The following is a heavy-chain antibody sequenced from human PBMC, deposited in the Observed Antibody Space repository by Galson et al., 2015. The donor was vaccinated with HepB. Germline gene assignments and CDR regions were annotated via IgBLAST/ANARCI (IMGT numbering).Heavy chain of an antibody. CDR2: IIPIFGTA. D-gene: IGHD3-9*01. J-gene: IGHJ6*02. Sequence: SVKVSCKASGGTFSSYAISWVRQAPGQGLEWMGGIIPIFGTANYAQKFQGRVTITADESTSTAYMELSSLRSEDTAVYYCAREYGYYDILTGYPHYYYYGMDVWGQGTTVTVSS. CDR1: GGTFSSYA. CDR3: AREYGYYDILTGYPHYYYYGMDV. V-gene: IGHV1-69*13.